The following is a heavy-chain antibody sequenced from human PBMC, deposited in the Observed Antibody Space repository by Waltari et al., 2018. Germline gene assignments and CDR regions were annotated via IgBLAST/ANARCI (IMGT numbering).Heavy chain of an antibody. Sequence: QVQLVESGGGVVQPGGSLRLSCAASGFTFSSYGMHWVRQAPGKGLEWVAFIRYDGSNKYYADSVKGRFTISRDNAKNSLYLQMNSLRAEDTAVYYCARRIAVAGTGGFDYWGQGTLVTVSS. CDR2: IRYDGSNK. D-gene: IGHD6-19*01. J-gene: IGHJ4*02. V-gene: IGHV3-30*02. CDR3: ARRIAVAGTGGFDY. CDR1: GFTFSSYG.